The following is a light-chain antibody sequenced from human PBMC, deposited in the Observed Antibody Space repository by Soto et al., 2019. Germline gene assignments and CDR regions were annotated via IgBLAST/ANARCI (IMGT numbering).Light chain of an antibody. CDR2: DAS. V-gene: IGKV1-8*01. CDR3: QQYNSYST. CDR1: QDIGTY. J-gene: IGKJ1*01. Sequence: AIRMTQSPSSFSASTGDRVSITFRATQDIGTYLAWYQQIPGKAPKLLIYDASSLESGVPSRFSGSGSGTEFTLTISSLQPEDFASYYCQQYNSYSTFGQGTKVDIK.